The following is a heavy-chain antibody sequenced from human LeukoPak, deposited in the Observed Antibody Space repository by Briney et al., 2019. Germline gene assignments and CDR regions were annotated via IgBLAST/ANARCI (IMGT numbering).Heavy chain of an antibody. V-gene: IGHV4-34*01. CDR2: INHSGST. J-gene: IGHJ4*02. CDR1: GGSFSGYY. CDR3: ARGPDIVSGVDY. D-gene: IGHD2-15*01. Sequence: SETLSLTCAVYGGSFSGYYWSWVRQPPGKGLEWIGEINHSGSTNYNPSLKSRVTISVDTSKNQFSLKLSSVTAADTAVYYCARGPDIVSGVDYWSQGTLVTVSS.